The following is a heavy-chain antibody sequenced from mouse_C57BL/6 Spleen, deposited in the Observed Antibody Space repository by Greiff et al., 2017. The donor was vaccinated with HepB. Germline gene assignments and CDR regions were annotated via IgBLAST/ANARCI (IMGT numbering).Heavy chain of an antibody. CDR2: INPSSGYT. J-gene: IGHJ1*03. V-gene: IGHV1-4*01. CDR3: ARSRVGSSYGYFDV. D-gene: IGHD1-1*01. CDR1: GYTFTSYT. Sequence: VQLQQSGAELARPGASVKMSCKASGYTFTSYTMHWVKQRPGQGLEWIGYINPSSGYTKYNQKFKDKATLTADKSSSTAYMQLSSLTSEDSAVYYCARSRVGSSYGYFDVWGTGTTVTVSS.